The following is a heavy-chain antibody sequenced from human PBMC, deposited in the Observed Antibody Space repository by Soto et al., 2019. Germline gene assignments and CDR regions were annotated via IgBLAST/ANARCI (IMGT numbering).Heavy chain of an antibody. V-gene: IGHV1-69*06. Sequence: QVQLVQSGAEVKKPGSSVKVSCKASGGTFSSYAISWVRQAPGQGLEWMGGIIPIFGKANYAQKFQGRVTITADKYAGTAYIELSSLISEDTAVYYCARDLRGAARHGWYFDLWGRGTLVTVSS. D-gene: IGHD6-6*01. CDR2: IIPIFGKA. CDR3: ARDLRGAARHGWYFDL. J-gene: IGHJ2*01. CDR1: GGTFSSYA.